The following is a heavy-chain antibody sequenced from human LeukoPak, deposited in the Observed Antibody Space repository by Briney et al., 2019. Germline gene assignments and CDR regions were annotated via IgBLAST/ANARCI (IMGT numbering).Heavy chain of an antibody. CDR3: ARLEAAMGVFDY. Sequence: SETLSLTCTVSGRSISSSSYYWGWIRQPPGKGLEWIGSIYYSGSTYYNPSLKSRVTISVDTSKNQFSLKLSSVTAADTAVYYCARLEAAMGVFDYWGQGTLVTVSS. J-gene: IGHJ4*02. V-gene: IGHV4-39*01. CDR1: GRSISSSSYY. CDR2: IYYSGST. D-gene: IGHD5-18*01.